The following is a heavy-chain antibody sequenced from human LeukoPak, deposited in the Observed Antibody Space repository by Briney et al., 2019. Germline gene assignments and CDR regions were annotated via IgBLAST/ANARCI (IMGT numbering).Heavy chain of an antibody. CDR2: IRYDGSNK. V-gene: IGHV3-30*02. J-gene: IGHJ4*02. D-gene: IGHD4-11*01. CDR1: GFTFSSYG. Sequence: GGSLRLSCAASGFTFSSYGMHWVRQAPGKGLEWVAFIRYDGSNKYYADSVKGRFTISRDNSKNTLYLQMNGLRAEDTAVYYCAKTPGTTTDYWGQGTLVTVSS. CDR3: AKTPGTTTDY.